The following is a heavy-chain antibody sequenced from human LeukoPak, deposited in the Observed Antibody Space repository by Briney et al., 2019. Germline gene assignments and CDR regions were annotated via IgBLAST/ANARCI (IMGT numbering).Heavy chain of an antibody. D-gene: IGHD5-18*01. V-gene: IGHV1-2*02. CDR1: GYTFTGYY. CDR2: INLNSGGT. J-gene: IGHJ4*02. Sequence: ASVKVSCKASGYTFTGYYMHWVRQAPGQGLELMGWINLNSGGTNYAQTFQGRVTMTRDTSISTAYMELRRIRLDDTAMYYYARDQAMVTEFDDWSQGTLVTVSS. CDR3: ARDQAMVTEFDD.